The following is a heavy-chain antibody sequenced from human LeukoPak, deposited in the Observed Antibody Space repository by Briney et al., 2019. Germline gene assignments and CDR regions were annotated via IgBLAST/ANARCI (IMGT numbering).Heavy chain of an antibody. V-gene: IGHV3-7*01. D-gene: IGHD4-23*01. CDR1: GFTFTTYW. CDR3: ARAEGYGGELDS. J-gene: IGHJ4*02. CDR2: IKQDGTEK. Sequence: GESLRLSCAASGFTFTTYWMSWVRQAPGKGLEWVANIKQDGTEKYYVDSVKGRFTISRDNAKNSLYLQMNSLRVEDTAVYYCARAEGYGGELDSWGQGTLVTVSS.